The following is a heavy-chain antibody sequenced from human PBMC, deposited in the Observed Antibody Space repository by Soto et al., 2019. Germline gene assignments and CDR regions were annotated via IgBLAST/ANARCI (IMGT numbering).Heavy chain of an antibody. Sequence: SVKLACKASGETLSIYAVSWVRQAPGQGLEWMGGIIPIFGTANYAQKFQGRVTITADESTSTAYMELSSLRSEDTAVYYCARDEGWELLPVRLVRYNCFDTWGQGTLVTVSS. J-gene: IGHJ5*02. D-gene: IGHD1-26*01. V-gene: IGHV1-69*13. CDR3: ARDEGWELLPVRLVRYNCFDT. CDR1: GETLSIYA. CDR2: IIPIFGTA.